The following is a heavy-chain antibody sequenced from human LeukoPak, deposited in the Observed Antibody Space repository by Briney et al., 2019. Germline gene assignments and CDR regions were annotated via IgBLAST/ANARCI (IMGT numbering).Heavy chain of an antibody. CDR2: INHSGST. CDR1: GGAFSGYC. Sequence: ETLSLTCGVEGGAFSGYCWSWIRQPPGKGLEWIGEINHSGSTNYNPSLKSRVTISVDASQNQFSLKLSSVTAANPAVYYCARGRNYGYVDWGEGTLVTVSS. D-gene: IGHD5-18*01. J-gene: IGHJ4*02. CDR3: ARGRNYGYVD. V-gene: IGHV4-34*01.